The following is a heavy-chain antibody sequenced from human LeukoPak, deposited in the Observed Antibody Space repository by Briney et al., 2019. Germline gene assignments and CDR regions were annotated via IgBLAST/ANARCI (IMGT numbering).Heavy chain of an antibody. D-gene: IGHD1-26*01. J-gene: IGHJ6*03. CDR1: GGSISSGSYY. CDR2: IYTSGST. V-gene: IGHV4-61*02. Sequence: SQTLSLTCTVSGGSISSGSYYWSWIRQPAGKGLEWIGRIYTSGSTNYNPSLKSRVTISVDTSKNKFSLKLSSVTAADTAVYYCAREIVGAPYYYYMDVWGKGTTVTVSS. CDR3: AREIVGAPYYYYMDV.